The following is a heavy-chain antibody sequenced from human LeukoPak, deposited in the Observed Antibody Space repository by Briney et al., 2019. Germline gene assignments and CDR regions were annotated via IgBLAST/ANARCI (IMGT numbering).Heavy chain of an antibody. Sequence: SATLSLTCSVSGGSINSYYWGWVRQTAGKGLEWIGRIYTIGTTHYSPSLKSRLTMSIDTSKNQFSLKLRSVTAADTAVYYCGRQGYTASYYSVDYWSQGTLITVSS. D-gene: IGHD3-10*01. CDR2: IYTIGTT. CDR3: GRQGYTASYYSVDY. CDR1: GGSINSYY. J-gene: IGHJ4*02. V-gene: IGHV4-4*07.